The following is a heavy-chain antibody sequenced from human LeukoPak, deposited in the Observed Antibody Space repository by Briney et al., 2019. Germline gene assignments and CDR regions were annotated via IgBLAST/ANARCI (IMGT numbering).Heavy chain of an antibody. V-gene: IGHV3-30*04. J-gene: IGHJ4*02. Sequence: GGSLRLSCAASGFTFSSYAMHWVRQAPGKGLEWVAVISYDGSNKYYADSVKGRFTISRDNSKNTLYLQMNSLRAEDTAVYYCAKGYCSSTSCLKTDWGQGALVTVSS. CDR2: ISYDGSNK. CDR3: AKGYCSSTSCLKTD. D-gene: IGHD2-2*01. CDR1: GFTFSSYA.